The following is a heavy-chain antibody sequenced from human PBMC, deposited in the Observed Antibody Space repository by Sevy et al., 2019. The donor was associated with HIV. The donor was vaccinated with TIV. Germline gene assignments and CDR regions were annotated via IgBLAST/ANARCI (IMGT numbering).Heavy chain of an antibody. CDR1: GFTFSSYV. J-gene: IGHJ4*02. D-gene: IGHD6-19*01. CDR3: AKGPRGYSYGFGRYSSGWYPYYFDY. Sequence: GGSLRLSCAASGFTFSSYVMSWVRQAPGKGLEWVSAISGSGGSTYYADSVKGRFTISRDNPKNTLYLQMNSLRAEDTAVYYCAKGPRGYSYGFGRYSSGWYPYYFDYWGQGTLVTVSS. CDR2: ISGSGGST. V-gene: IGHV3-23*01.